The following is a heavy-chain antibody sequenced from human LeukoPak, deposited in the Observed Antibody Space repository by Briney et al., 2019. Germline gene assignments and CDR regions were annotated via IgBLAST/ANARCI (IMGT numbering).Heavy chain of an antibody. V-gene: IGHV3-23*01. CDR1: GFTFSSYA. D-gene: IGHD5-18*01. J-gene: IGHJ4*02. Sequence: GGSLRLSCAASGFTFSSYAMHWVRQAPGKGLEWVSAISGSGGSTYYADSVKGRFTISRDNSKNTLYLQMNSLRAEDTAVYYCAKVRGYSYGPHPYYFDYWGQGTLVTVSS. CDR2: ISGSGGST. CDR3: AKVRGYSYGPHPYYFDY.